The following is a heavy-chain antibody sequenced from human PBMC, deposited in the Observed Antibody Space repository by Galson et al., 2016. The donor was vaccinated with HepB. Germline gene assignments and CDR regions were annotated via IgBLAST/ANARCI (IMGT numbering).Heavy chain of an antibody. CDR3: ARDSGDYDLDLGTQDAFDI. Sequence: SLRLSCATSGFTFSRYNMNWVRQAPGKGLEWVSSISSANLYIYYADSVKGRFTISRDNAKNSLFLQMNSLRAEDTAVYYCARDSGDYDLDLGTQDAFDIWGQGTMVTVSS. J-gene: IGHJ3*02. CDR1: GFTFSRYN. CDR2: ISSANLYI. D-gene: IGHD4-17*01. V-gene: IGHV3-21*06.